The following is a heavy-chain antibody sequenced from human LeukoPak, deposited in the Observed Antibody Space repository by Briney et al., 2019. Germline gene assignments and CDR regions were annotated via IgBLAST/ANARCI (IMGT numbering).Heavy chain of an antibody. CDR2: LSYDGSNR. V-gene: IGHV3-30*18. D-gene: IGHD4-17*01. CDR1: GFTFSSFG. Sequence: GGSLRLSCAASGFTFSSFGMHWVRQAPGKGLEWVAVLSYDGSNRYYADSVKCRFTISRDNSKNTLYLQMNSLRAEDTAVYYCAKDASTVTLHADYWGQGTLVTVSS. CDR3: AKDASTVTLHADY. J-gene: IGHJ4*02.